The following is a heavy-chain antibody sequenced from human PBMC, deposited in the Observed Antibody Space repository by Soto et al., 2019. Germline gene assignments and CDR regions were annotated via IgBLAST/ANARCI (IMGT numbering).Heavy chain of an antibody. CDR1: GGSISSSNYF. V-gene: IGHV4-39*01. CDR3: ARHGERTIRSLKWFDA. D-gene: IGHD7-27*01. Sequence: QLQLQESAPGLVKPSETLSLTCTVSGGSISSSNYFWGWIRQPPGKGLEWIGSMYYSGSSYYSPSLKSRVALSVDTSKNQSSVELSSVTAADTAMYYCARHGERTIRSLKWFDAWGQGTLVTVSS. J-gene: IGHJ5*02. CDR2: MYYSGSS.